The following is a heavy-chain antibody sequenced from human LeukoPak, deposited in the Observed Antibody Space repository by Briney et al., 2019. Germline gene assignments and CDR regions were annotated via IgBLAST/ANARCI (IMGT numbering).Heavy chain of an antibody. Sequence: ASVKVSCKVSGYTLTELSMHWVRQAPGKGLEWMGGFDPEYGKTIYAQKFQGRVTMTEDTSTDTASMELSSLRSEDTAVYYCARDSDYYDSSPYYYYYYMDVWGKGTTVTVSS. CDR2: FDPEYGKT. D-gene: IGHD3-22*01. CDR1: GYTLTELS. V-gene: IGHV1-24*01. CDR3: ARDSDYYDSSPYYYYYYMDV. J-gene: IGHJ6*03.